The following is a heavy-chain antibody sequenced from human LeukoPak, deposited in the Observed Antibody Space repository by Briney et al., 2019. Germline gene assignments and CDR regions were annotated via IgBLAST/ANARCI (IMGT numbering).Heavy chain of an antibody. D-gene: IGHD1-7*01. J-gene: IGHJ4*02. CDR1: GFTFSSYG. CDR2: IWYDGSNK. Sequence: PGRSLRLSCAASGFTFSSYGMHWVRQAPGKGLEWVAVIWYDGSNKYYADSVKGRFTISRDNSKNTLYLQMNSLRAEDTAVYYCARDSELELRLLDWGQGTLVTVSS. CDR3: ARDSELELRLLD. V-gene: IGHV3-33*01.